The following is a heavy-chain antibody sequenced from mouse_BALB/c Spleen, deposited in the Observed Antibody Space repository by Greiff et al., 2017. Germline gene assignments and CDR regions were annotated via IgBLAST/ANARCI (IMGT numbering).Heavy chain of an antibody. CDR3: ARGPVYGNYVGYFDV. CDR2: IWGDGST. V-gene: IGHV2-6-7*01. CDR1: GFSLTGYG. D-gene: IGHD2-1*01. Sequence: VKLMESGPGLVAPSQSLSITCTVSGFSLTGYGVNWVRQPPGKGLEWLGMIWGDGSTDYNSALKSRLSISKDNSKSQVFLKMNSLQTDDTARYYCARGPVYGNYVGYFDVWGAGTTVTVSS. J-gene: IGHJ1*01.